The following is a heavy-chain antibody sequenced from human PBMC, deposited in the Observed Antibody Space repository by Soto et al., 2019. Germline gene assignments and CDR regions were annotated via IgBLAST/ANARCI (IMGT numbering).Heavy chain of an antibody. J-gene: IGHJ6*02. D-gene: IGHD3-10*01. Sequence: SLRLSCTASAFTFSSYAMHWVRQSPGKGLEWVALISYDGSNKYYVDSVKGRFTISRDNSKNTLYLQMNSLSVEDTAVYYCARDYYGSGSYYGRLDVWGQGTTVTVYS. CDR3: ARDYYGSGSYYGRLDV. V-gene: IGHV3-30-3*01. CDR1: AFTFSSYA. CDR2: ISYDGSNK.